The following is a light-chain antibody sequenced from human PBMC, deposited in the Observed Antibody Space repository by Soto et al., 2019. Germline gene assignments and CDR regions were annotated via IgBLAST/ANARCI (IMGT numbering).Light chain of an antibody. CDR2: AAS. J-gene: IGKJ1*01. CDR1: QGISTY. CDR3: QQYYTYSWT. V-gene: IGKV1-17*03. Sequence: DIQMTQSPSAISASVGDRVTITCRASQGISTYLAWFQQKPGKAPKRLIYAASSLQSGVPSRFSGSGSGTEFTLTISSLQPDDFATYYCQQYYTYSWTFGQGTKVDIK.